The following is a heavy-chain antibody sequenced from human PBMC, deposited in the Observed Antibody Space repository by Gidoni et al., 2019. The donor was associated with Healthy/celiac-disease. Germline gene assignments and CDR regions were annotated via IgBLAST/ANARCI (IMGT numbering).Heavy chain of an antibody. CDR3: ARSPVNWYFDL. CDR1: GFTFSSYG. CDR2: ICYDGSNK. J-gene: IGHJ2*01. V-gene: IGHV3-33*01. Sequence: QVQLVESGGGVVQPGRSLRLSCAASGFTFSSYGMHWVRQAPGKGLEWVAVICYDGSNKYYADSVKGRFTISRDNSKNTLYLQMNSLRAEDTAVYYCARSPVNWYFDLWGRGTLVTVSS. D-gene: IGHD3-10*01.